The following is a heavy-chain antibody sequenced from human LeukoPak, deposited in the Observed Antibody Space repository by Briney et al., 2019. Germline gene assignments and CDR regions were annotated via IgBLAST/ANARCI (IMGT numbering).Heavy chain of an antibody. CDR1: GFTFSNAW. CDR2: ISSSSSYI. D-gene: IGHD3-22*01. V-gene: IGHV3-21*01. J-gene: IGHJ1*01. Sequence: GGSLRLSCAASGFTFSNAWMSWVRQAPGKGLEWVSSISSSSSYIYHADSVKGRFTISRDNAKNSLYLQMNSLRAEDTAVYYCARDSPRYYDSSGYPEYFQHWGQGTLVTVSS. CDR3: ARDSPRYYDSSGYPEYFQH.